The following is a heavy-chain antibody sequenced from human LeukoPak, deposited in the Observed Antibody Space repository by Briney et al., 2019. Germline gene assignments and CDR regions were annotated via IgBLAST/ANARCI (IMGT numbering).Heavy chain of an antibody. J-gene: IGHJ3*02. D-gene: IGHD6-13*01. V-gene: IGHV1-2*02. CDR1: GYTFTDYY. Sequence: ASVRVSCKASGYTFTDYYMHWVRQAPGQGLDWMGWINPNSGGTKSAQQFQGRVTMTRDTSISTAYMELSRLRSDDTAVYYCASRPSSSWYYSAFDIWGQGTMVTVSS. CDR3: ASRPSSSWYYSAFDI. CDR2: INPNSGGT.